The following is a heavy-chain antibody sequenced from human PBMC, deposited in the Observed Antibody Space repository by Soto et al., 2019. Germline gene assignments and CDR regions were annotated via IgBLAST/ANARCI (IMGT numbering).Heavy chain of an antibody. Sequence: ETLSLTCAVSGGSISSGGYYWSWIRQPPGKGLEWIGYIYYSGSTNYNPSLKSRVTISVDTSKNQFSLKLSSVTAADTAVYYCARGESWYVFDYWGQGTLVTVSS. V-gene: IGHV4-61*08. J-gene: IGHJ4*02. CDR1: GGSISSGGYY. CDR3: ARGESWYVFDY. CDR2: IYYSGST. D-gene: IGHD6-13*01.